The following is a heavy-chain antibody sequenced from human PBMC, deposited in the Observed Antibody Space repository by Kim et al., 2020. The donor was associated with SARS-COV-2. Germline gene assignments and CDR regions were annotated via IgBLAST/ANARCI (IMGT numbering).Heavy chain of an antibody. D-gene: IGHD2-15*01. CDR3: ARVVVGATGWFDP. CDR1: GGSISSGGYY. J-gene: IGHJ5*02. V-gene: IGHV4-31*03. Sequence: SETLSLTCTVSGGSISSGGYYWSWIRQHPGKGLEWIGYIYYSGSTHYNPSLKSRVTISVDTSKNQFSLKLSSVTAADRAVYYCARVVVGATGWFDPWGQGTLVTVSS. CDR2: IYYSGST.